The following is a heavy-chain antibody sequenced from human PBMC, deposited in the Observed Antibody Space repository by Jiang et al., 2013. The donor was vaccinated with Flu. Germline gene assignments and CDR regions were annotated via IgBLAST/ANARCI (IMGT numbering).Heavy chain of an antibody. V-gene: IGHV1-2*04. Sequence: SVKVSCKASGYTFTGYYMHWVRQAPGQGLEWMGWINPNSGGTNYAQKFQGWVTMTRDTSISTAYMELSRLRSDDTAVYYCARDIIPAVAGTTDYYYYGMDVWGQGTTVTVSS. D-gene: IGHD6-19*01. CDR2: INPNSGGT. J-gene: IGHJ6*02. CDR1: GYTFTGYY. CDR3: ARDIIPAVAGTTDYYYYGMDV.